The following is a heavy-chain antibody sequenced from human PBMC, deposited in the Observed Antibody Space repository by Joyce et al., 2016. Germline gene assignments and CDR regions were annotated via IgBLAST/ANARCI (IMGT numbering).Heavy chain of an antibody. CDR2: IYYSAST. CDR3: ATHGWRGSEFDS. V-gene: IGHV4-39*07. Sequence: QLQLQESGPGLAKPSETLSLTCTVSGGSIRSDTHYRAWIRHSPGKGLEWFGSIYYSASTYYNPSLRSRITIAMDTSRNQFSLNLASVTAADTAVYYCATHGWRGSEFDSWGQGTRVAISS. D-gene: IGHD3-3*01. J-gene: IGHJ4*02. CDR1: GGSIRSDTHY.